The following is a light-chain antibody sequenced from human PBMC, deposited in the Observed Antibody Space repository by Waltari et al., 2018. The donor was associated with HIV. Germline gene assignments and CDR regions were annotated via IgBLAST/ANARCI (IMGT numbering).Light chain of an antibody. Sequence: DIQMTQSPSSLSASVGDRVTITCQASQDISNYLNWYQKKPGKAPKLLIYDASNLETGVPSSFSGSGSGTDFTFTISSLQPEDIATYYCQQYDNLPLTFGPGTKVDIK. J-gene: IGKJ3*01. CDR1: QDISNY. V-gene: IGKV1-33*01. CDR2: DAS. CDR3: QQYDNLPLT.